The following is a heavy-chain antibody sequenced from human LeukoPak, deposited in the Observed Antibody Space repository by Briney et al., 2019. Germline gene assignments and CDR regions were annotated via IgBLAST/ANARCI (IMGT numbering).Heavy chain of an antibody. Sequence: GGSLRLSCAASGFTFSSYGMHWVRQAPGKGLEWVSGISGSDYTDHADSVKGRFTISRDNAKNSLYLQMNSLRAEDTAVYYCAARYSSSWYVPYYYMDVWGKGTTVTVSS. V-gene: IGHV3-21*01. CDR3: AARYSSSWYVPYYYMDV. D-gene: IGHD6-13*01. CDR1: GFTFSSYG. CDR2: ISGSDYT. J-gene: IGHJ6*03.